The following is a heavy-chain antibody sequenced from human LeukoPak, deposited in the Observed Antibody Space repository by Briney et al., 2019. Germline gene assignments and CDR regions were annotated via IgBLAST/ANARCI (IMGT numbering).Heavy chain of an antibody. D-gene: IGHD4-17*01. CDR3: ARASNDYGDYVLYPGI. CDR1: GFTFSSYG. V-gene: IGHV3-33*01. Sequence: GGSLRLSCAASGFTFSSYGMHWVRQAPGKGLEWVAVIWYDGSNKYYADSVKGRFTISRDNSKNTLYLQMNSLRAEDTAVYYCARASNDYGDYVLYPGIWGQGTMVTVSS. J-gene: IGHJ3*02. CDR2: IWYDGSNK.